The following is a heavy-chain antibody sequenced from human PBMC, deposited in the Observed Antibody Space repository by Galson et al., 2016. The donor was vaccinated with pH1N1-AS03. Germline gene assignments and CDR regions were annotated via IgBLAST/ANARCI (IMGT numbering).Heavy chain of an antibody. V-gene: IGHV1-2*02. CDR1: GYVFSDYY. J-gene: IGHJ4*02. D-gene: IGHD2-15*01. CDR3: ARPLTSRFCSSGGLDCYGINPYYFDH. CDR2: INPNSGGT. Sequence: SVKVSCKASGYVFSDYYIHWVRQAPGQGLEWMGWINPNSGGTLYAPKFQGRVTITRDTSIRTAFMEVTWLTSDDTAVYYCARPLTSRFCSSGGLDCYGINPYYFDHWGQGTLVTVSS.